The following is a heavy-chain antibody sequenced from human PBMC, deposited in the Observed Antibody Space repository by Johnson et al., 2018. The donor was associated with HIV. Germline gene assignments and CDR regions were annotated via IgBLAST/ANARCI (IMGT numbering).Heavy chain of an antibody. J-gene: IGHJ3*02. Sequence: QVQLVESGGGVVQPGRSLRLSCAASGFTFSSYAMHWVRQAPGKGLEWVAVISYDGSNKYYADSVKGRFTISRDNSKNTLYLQMNSLRAEDTALYYCAKGPSGGGDEADDAFDIWGQGTMVTVSS. CDR3: AKGPSGGGDEADDAFDI. V-gene: IGHV3-30-3*01. D-gene: IGHD5-12*01. CDR2: ISYDGSNK. CDR1: GFTFSSYA.